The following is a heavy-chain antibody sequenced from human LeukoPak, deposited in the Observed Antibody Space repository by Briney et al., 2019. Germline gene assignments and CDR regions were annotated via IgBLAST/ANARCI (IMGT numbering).Heavy chain of an antibody. D-gene: IGHD3-10*01. J-gene: IGHJ4*02. CDR3: ARRATMVRGIINPSDY. CDR1: GYSFTTYW. CDR2: IYPGDSDT. Sequence: GESLQISCKGSGYSFTTYWIGWVRQMPGKGLEWMGIIYPGDSDTRYSPSFQGQVTISADKSISTAYLRWSSLKASDTAMYYCARRATMVRGIINPSDYWGQGTLVTVSS. V-gene: IGHV5-51*01.